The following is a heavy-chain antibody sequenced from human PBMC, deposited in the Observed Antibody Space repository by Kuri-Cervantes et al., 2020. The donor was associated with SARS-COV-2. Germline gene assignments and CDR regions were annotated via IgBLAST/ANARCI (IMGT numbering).Heavy chain of an antibody. Sequence: GESLKISCAASGFTFSSYEMNWVRQAPGKGLEWVSYISSSGSTINYADSVKGRFTISRDNAKNSLYLQMNSLRAEDTAVYYCARERVYGDYSLCDVDYWGQGTLVTVSS. D-gene: IGHD4-17*01. CDR1: GFTFSSYE. CDR2: ISSSGSTI. V-gene: IGHV3-48*03. J-gene: IGHJ4*02. CDR3: ARERVYGDYSLCDVDY.